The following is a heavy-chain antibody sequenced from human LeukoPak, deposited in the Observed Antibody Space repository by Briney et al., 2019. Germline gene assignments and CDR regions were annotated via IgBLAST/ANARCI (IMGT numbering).Heavy chain of an antibody. CDR1: GGSISSSNYY. D-gene: IGHD2-21*01. CDR3: AAQCGGDCSYFFDY. CDR2: IYTSGST. Sequence: SQTLSLTCAVSGGSISSSNYYWRWIRQPAGQGLEWIGRIYTSGSTNYNPSLKSPVSMSVDTSKNQCSLKLSSVTAADTAVYYCAAQCGGDCSYFFDYWGQGTLVTVSS. V-gene: IGHV4-61*02. J-gene: IGHJ4*02.